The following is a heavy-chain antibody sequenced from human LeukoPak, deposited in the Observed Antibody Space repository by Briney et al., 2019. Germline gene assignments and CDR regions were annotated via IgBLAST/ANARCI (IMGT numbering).Heavy chain of an antibody. CDR3: ARAIAAAGMDY. J-gene: IGHJ4*02. D-gene: IGHD6-13*01. Sequence: TGGSLRLSCATSGFTFSSYDMHWVRQGTGKGLEWVSGIGTGGDTYYPDSVKGRFTISRENAKKSLFLQMNSLRAEDTAVYYCARAIAAAGMDYWGQGTLVTVSS. CDR1: GFTFSSYD. CDR2: IGTGGDT. V-gene: IGHV3-13*01.